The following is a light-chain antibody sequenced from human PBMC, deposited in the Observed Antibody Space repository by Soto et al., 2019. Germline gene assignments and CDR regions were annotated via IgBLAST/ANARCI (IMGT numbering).Light chain of an antibody. J-gene: IGLJ2*01. CDR3: SSYTGSSTSEI. CDR1: SSDVGTYNY. CDR2: DVS. Sequence: QSVLTQPASVSGSPGQSITISCTGTSSDVGTYNYVSWYQQHPGKAPKVMIYDVSNRPSGVSNRFSGSKSGNTASLTISGLQAEDEADYYCSSYTGSSTSEIFGGGTKVTVL. V-gene: IGLV2-14*03.